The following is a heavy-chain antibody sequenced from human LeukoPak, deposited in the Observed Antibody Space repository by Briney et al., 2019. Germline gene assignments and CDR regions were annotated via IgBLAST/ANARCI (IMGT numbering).Heavy chain of an antibody. J-gene: IGHJ1*01. V-gene: IGHV3-30*18. CDR1: GFTFGTYG. D-gene: IGHD2-15*01. CDR3: AKDPFGSRMEYLQH. CDR2: ISYDGSDK. Sequence: GGSLRLSCVASGFTFGTYGMHWVRQAPGKGLDWVAAISYDGSDKYYADSVKGRFTISRDKSKNTLYLEMSSLRIEDTAVYYCAKDPFGSRMEYLQHWGQGTLVIVSS.